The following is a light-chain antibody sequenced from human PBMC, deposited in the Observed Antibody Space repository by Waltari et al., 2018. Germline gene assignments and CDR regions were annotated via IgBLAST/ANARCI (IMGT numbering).Light chain of an antibody. CDR3: QQTSSLPVT. CDR1: QTISNY. Sequence: DIQMTQSPSSLSASIGDSVTITCRASQTISNYLNWYQHIPGKAPNLLIYAASTLKSGVSSRFSGSAAGTDFTLTISSLQPEDFATYYCQQTSSLPVTFGQGTKVEI. CDR2: AAS. J-gene: IGKJ1*01. V-gene: IGKV1-39*01.